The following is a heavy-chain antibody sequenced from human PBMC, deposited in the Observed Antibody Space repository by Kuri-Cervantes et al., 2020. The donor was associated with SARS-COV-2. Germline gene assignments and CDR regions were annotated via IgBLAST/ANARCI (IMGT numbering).Heavy chain of an antibody. CDR2: ISYDGSNK. D-gene: IGHD6-19*01. Sequence: GESLKISCAASGFTFSSYAMHWVRQAPGEGLEWVAVISYDGSNKYYADSVKGRFTISRDNSKNTLYLQMNSLRAEDTAVYYCARQGGFYSGWYDDAFDIWGQGTMVTVSS. CDR1: GFTFSSYA. J-gene: IGHJ3*02. V-gene: IGHV3-30-3*01. CDR3: ARQGGFYSGWYDDAFDI.